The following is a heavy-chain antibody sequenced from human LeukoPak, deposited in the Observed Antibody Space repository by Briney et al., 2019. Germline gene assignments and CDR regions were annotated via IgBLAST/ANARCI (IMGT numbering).Heavy chain of an antibody. CDR3: VKVGGKYCSSSSCYFDY. CDR2: ISGSGGST. D-gene: IGHD2-15*01. V-gene: IGHV3-23*01. J-gene: IGHJ4*02. CDR1: GFTFSSYA. Sequence: PGGSLRLSCAASGFTFSSYAMSWVRQAPGKGLEWVSAISGSGGSTYYADSVKGRFTISRDNSKNTLYLQMNSLRAEDTAVYYCVKVGGKYCSSSSCYFDYWGQGTLVTVSS.